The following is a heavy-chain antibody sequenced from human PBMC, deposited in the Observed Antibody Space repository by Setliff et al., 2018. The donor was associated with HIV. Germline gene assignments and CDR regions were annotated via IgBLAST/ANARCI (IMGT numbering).Heavy chain of an antibody. D-gene: IGHD2-21*02. Sequence: SGPTLVNPTQTLTLTCTFSGFSLSTSGVGVGWIRQPPGKALEWLALIYWNDDKRYSPSLKSRLTITKDTSKNQVVLTMTNMDPVDTATYYCALLTYCGGDCYSGMDYWGQGTLVTVSS. J-gene: IGHJ4*02. CDR1: GFSLSTSGVG. CDR3: ALLTYCGGDCYSGMDY. V-gene: IGHV2-5*01. CDR2: IYWNDDK.